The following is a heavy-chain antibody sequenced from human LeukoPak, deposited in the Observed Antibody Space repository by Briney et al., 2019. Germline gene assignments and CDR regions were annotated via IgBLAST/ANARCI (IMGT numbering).Heavy chain of an antibody. V-gene: IGHV4-39*07. CDR1: GGSISGSSYY. D-gene: IGHD6-19*01. CDR2: INHSGST. Sequence: SETLSLTCTVSGGSISGSSYYWGWIRQPPGKGLEWIGEINHSGSTNYNPSLKSRVTISVDTPKNQFSLKLSSVTAADTAVYYCAIAMTVRSIAVAYFDYWGQGTLVTVSS. CDR3: AIAMTVRSIAVAYFDY. J-gene: IGHJ4*02.